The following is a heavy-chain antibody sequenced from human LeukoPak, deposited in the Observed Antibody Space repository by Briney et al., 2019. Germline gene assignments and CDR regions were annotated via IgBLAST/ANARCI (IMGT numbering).Heavy chain of an antibody. Sequence: GGSLRLSCAASGFTFSSYAMHWVRQAPGKGLEWVAVISYDGSNKYYADSVKGRFTISRDNSKNTLYLQMNSLRAEDTAVYYCARWFTSTFRHFYYYYGLDVWGQGTTVTVSS. CDR3: ARWFTSTFRHFYYYYGLDV. CDR1: GFTFSSYA. D-gene: IGHD2-2*01. CDR2: ISYDGSNK. J-gene: IGHJ6*02. V-gene: IGHV3-30-3*01.